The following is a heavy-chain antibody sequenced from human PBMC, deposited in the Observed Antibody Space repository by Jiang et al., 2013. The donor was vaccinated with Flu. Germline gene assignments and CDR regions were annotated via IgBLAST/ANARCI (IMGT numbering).Heavy chain of an antibody. CDR2: MIPMLGIT. V-gene: IGHV1-69*10. D-gene: IGHD5-12*01. Sequence: SGAEVKKPGSSVKVSCKASGGTFSSNAISWVRQAPGQGLEWMGGMIPMLGITNYAQKFRGRVTITADKSTTTAYMELSSLRSEDTAVYYCATFRQGSGSLGGLDIWGQGTMVTVSS. CDR1: GGTFSSNA. J-gene: IGHJ3*02. CDR3: ATFRQGSGSLGGLDI.